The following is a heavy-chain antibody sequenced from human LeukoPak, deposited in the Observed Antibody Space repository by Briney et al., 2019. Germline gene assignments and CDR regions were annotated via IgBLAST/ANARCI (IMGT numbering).Heavy chain of an antibody. CDR1: GGSISSGSYY. Sequence: PSETLSLTCTVSGGSISSGSYYWSWIRQPAGKGLEWIGRIYTSGSTNYNPSLKSRVTISVDTSKNQFSLKLSSVTAADTAVYYCARDPKMVRGVFDYWGQGTLVTVSS. V-gene: IGHV4-61*02. D-gene: IGHD3-10*01. J-gene: IGHJ4*02. CDR3: ARDPKMVRGVFDY. CDR2: IYTSGST.